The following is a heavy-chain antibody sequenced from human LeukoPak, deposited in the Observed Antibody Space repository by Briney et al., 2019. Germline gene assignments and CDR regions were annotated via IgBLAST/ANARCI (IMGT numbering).Heavy chain of an antibody. CDR2: IKLDGSEK. CDR1: GFTFGKYW. D-gene: IGHD3-3*01. CDR3: ARDQYDTWSRRGNFDS. Sequence: GGSPRLSCVASGFTFGKYWMSWVRQAPGKGLEWVANIKLDGSEKNYVDSVKGRFTISRDNTKNSLYLQMNSLRVGDTAVFYCARDQYDTWSRRGNFDSWGQGTLVTVSS. V-gene: IGHV3-7*03. J-gene: IGHJ4*02.